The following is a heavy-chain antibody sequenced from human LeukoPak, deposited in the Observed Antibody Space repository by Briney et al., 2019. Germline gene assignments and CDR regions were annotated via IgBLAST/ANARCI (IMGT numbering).Heavy chain of an antibody. V-gene: IGHV3-21*01. CDR3: ARVPHDIVVVVAATPVY. CDR2: ITSRSTYI. D-gene: IGHD2-15*01. CDR1: GFTFSSYS. Sequence: GGSLRLSCAASGFTFSSYSMNWVRQAPGKGLEWVSSITSRSTYIYYADSVKGRFTISRDNAKNSLYLQMNSLRAEDTAVYYCARVPHDIVVVVAATPVYWGQGTRVTVSS. J-gene: IGHJ4*02.